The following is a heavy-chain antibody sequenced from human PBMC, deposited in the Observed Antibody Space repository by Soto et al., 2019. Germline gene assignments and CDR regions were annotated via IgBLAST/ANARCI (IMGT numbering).Heavy chain of an antibody. CDR2: ISSSSGTI. J-gene: IGHJ6*02. Sequence: PGGSLGLSSVASGFTFRSYSLNWARQAPGKGLEWVSYISSSSGTIYYADSVKGRFTISRDNAENSLYLQMNSLRDDDTAVYYCAREDPWSANADDMDVWGQGTTVTVSS. D-gene: IGHD3-3*01. CDR1: GFTFRSYS. V-gene: IGHV3-48*02. CDR3: AREDPWSANADDMDV.